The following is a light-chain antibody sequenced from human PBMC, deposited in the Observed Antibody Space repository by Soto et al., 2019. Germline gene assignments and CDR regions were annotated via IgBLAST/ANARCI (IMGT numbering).Light chain of an antibody. J-gene: IGLJ3*02. V-gene: IGLV2-14*01. CDR3: SSYTSSSTLV. CDR1: SSDVGRYNY. Sequence: QSALTQPASVSGSPGQSITISCTGTSSDVGRYNYVSWYQQHPGKVPKLIIYEVTNRPSGVSNRFSGSKSGNTASLTISGLQDVDEADYYCSSYTSSSTLVFGGGTKVTVL. CDR2: EVT.